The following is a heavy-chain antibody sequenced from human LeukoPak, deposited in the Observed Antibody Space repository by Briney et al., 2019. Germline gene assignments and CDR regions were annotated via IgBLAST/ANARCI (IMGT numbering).Heavy chain of an antibody. CDR2: INSAGSTT. CDR1: GFTFSTYW. CDR3: ARELVALDY. D-gene: IGHD2-21*01. V-gene: IGHV3-74*01. J-gene: IGHJ4*02. Sequence: GGSLRLSCAASGFTFSTYWMHWVRQAPGKGLVWVSRINSAGSTTTYADSVKGRFTISRDNAKNTLYLQMNSLRAEDTAVYYCARELVALDYWGQGTLVTVSS.